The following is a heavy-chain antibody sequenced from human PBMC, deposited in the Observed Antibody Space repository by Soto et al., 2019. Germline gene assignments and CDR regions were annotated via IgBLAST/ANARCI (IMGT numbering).Heavy chain of an antibody. Sequence: ASVKVSCKASGYTFTSYDINWVRQATGQGLEWMGWMNPNSGNTGYAQKFQGRVTMTRNTSISTAYMELSSLRSEDTAVYYCARDSDYGSGSYYNSFGYWGQGTLVTVSS. V-gene: IGHV1-8*01. CDR3: ARDSDYGSGSYYNSFGY. CDR1: GYTFTSYD. J-gene: IGHJ4*02. CDR2: MNPNSGNT. D-gene: IGHD3-10*01.